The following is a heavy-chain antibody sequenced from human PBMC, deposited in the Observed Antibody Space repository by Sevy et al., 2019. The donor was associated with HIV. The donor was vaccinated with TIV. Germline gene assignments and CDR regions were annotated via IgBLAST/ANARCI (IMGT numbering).Heavy chain of an antibody. V-gene: IGHV4-61*02. CDR2: IYTSGST. D-gene: IGHD2-21*02. J-gene: IGHJ2*01. CDR3: ARDPLRFHCGGDCYPSWWYLDL. Sequence: SETLSLTCTVSGGSISSGSYYWSWIRQPAGKGLAWIGRIYTSGSTNYNPTLKSRVTMSVDTSKNQFSLKLSSVTAAVTAVYYCARDPLRFHCGGDCYPSWWYLDLWGRGTLVTVSS. CDR1: GGSISSGSYY.